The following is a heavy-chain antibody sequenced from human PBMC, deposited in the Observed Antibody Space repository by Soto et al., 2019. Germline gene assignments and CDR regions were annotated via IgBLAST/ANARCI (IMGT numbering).Heavy chain of an antibody. Sequence: EVQLLESGGGLVQPGGSLRLSCAASEFTCSSYAMSWVRQAPGQGLEWVSAISGSGGRTYYADSVKGRFTISRDKSKDTLYLQTNSLRAEDAALYYCENRGGDYYYYGMDVWGQGTTVTVAS. D-gene: IGHD3-10*01. V-gene: IGHV3-23*01. J-gene: IGHJ6*02. CDR1: EFTCSSYA. CDR2: ISGSGGRT. CDR3: ENRGGDYYYYGMDV.